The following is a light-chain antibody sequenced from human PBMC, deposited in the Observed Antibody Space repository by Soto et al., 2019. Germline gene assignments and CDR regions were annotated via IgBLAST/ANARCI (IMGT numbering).Light chain of an antibody. J-gene: IGKJ4*01. CDR3: QQSDTFPLT. V-gene: IGKV1-12*01. CDR1: QGIQSW. CDR2: SAT. Sequence: DIPMTQSPSSVSASVGDTITITCRASQGIQSWLAWYQVKRGQAPKLLIFSATKLHRGVPSRFSASESGTDFALTISNLQPEDFATYYCQQSDTFPLTFGGGTKVE.